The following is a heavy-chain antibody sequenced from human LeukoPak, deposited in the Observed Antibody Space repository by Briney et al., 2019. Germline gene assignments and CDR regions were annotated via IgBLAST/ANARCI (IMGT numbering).Heavy chain of an antibody. CDR3: ARVDYGDYSKDFDY. Sequence: SETLSLTCAVYGGSFSGYYWSWIRQPPGKGLEWIGEINHSGSTNYNPSLKSQVTMSVDTSKNQFSLKVNSMTAADTAVYYCARVDYGDYSKDFDYWGQGTLVTVSS. D-gene: IGHD4-17*01. V-gene: IGHV4-34*01. J-gene: IGHJ4*02. CDR2: INHSGST. CDR1: GGSFSGYY.